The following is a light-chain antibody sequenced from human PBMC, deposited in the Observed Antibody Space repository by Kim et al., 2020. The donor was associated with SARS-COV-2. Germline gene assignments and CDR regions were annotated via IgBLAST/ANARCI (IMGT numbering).Light chain of an antibody. CDR3: HHRANWPALT. Sequence: EIVLTQSPATLSFSPGDRAILSWRASQNIGRYLAWYQQRPGQAPRLLIYEVFNRAAGVPARFSGNGSETDFTLTITSLEPDDFAVYYCHHRANWPALTFGGGTKVDIK. J-gene: IGKJ4*01. V-gene: IGKV3-11*01. CDR1: QNIGRY. CDR2: EVF.